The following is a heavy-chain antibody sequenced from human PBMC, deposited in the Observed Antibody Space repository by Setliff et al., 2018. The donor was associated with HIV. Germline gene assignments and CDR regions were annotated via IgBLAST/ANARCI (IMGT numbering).Heavy chain of an antibody. J-gene: IGHJ4*02. V-gene: IGHV1-2*02. CDR2: INPNSGGT. Sequence: ASVKDSCKASGYTFSDYYMHWVRQAPGQGLEWMGWINPNSGGTNYAQKFQGRVNMTRDTSISTTYMELSRLRSDDTAVYYCARDGLGEYYFDYWGQGTLVTVSS. CDR1: GYTFSDYY. D-gene: IGHD1-26*01. CDR3: ARDGLGEYYFDY.